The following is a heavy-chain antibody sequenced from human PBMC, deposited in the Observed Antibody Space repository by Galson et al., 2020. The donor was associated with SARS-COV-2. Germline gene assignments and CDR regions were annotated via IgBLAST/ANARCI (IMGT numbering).Heavy chain of an antibody. CDR3: AKDYSGWPFYFDY. D-gene: IGHD6-19*01. J-gene: IGHJ4*02. V-gene: IGHV3-23*01. CDR1: GFTLSNRA. Sequence: GGSLRLSCAASGFTLSNRAMNWVRQAPGKGLEWVSAISGWGGSTYYADSVKGRFTISKDNSKNTVYLQMNSLRAEDTGVYYCAKDYSGWPFYFDYWGQGTLVTVSS. CDR2: ISGWGGST.